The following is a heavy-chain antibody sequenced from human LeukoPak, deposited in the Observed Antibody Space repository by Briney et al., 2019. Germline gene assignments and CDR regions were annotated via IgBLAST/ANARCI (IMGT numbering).Heavy chain of an antibody. CDR3: ARQRLRGYPYYSYFPMDV. CDR2: LNPGSSVI. D-gene: IGHD1-1*01. CDR1: GFTFRNYE. J-gene: IGHJ6*03. V-gene: IGHV3-48*03. Sequence: PGGSLRLSCAAFGFTFRNYEMYWVRQAPGKGLEWLSYLNPGSSVIYYAASVRGRFTISRDNAKNSLYLQMNSLRAEDTAVYYCARQRLRGYPYYSYFPMDVWGKGTTVTVSS.